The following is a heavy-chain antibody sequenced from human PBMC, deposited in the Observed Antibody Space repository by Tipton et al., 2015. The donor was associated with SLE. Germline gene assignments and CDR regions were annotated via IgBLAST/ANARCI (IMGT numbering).Heavy chain of an antibody. J-gene: IGHJ3*01. D-gene: IGHD3-3*01. CDR1: GFTFDDYA. V-gene: IGHV3-9*01. Sequence: RSLRLSCAASGFTFDDYAIHWVRQAPGKGLEWVSGISWNGGMIDYADSVKGRFTLSRDNAKNSLYLLMNRLRPEDTALYYCAKDRSGRFLEWSDPFDLWGQGTMVTVSS. CDR2: ISWNGGMI. CDR3: AKDRSGRFLEWSDPFDL.